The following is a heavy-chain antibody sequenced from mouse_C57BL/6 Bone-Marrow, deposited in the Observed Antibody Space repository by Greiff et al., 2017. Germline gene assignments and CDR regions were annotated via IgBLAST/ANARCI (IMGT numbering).Heavy chain of an antibody. CDR3: AKSYGSSYSFAY. CDR2: IWRGGST. V-gene: IGHV2-5*01. D-gene: IGHD1-1*01. J-gene: IGHJ3*01. Sequence: QVQLQQSGPGLVQPSPSLSITCTVSGFSFTSYGVHWVRQSPGKGLEWLGVIWRGGSTAYNAAFMSRLSTTKDNSTSQVFFKMNSLQADDTAIYYCAKSYGSSYSFAYWGKGTLVTVSA. CDR1: GFSFTSYG.